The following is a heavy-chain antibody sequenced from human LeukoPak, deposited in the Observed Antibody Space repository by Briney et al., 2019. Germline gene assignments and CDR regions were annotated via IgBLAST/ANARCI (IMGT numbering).Heavy chain of an antibody. CDR2: MNPNSGNT. D-gene: IGHD5-18*01. CDR1: GYTFTSYD. CDR3: ARGYSYGLGHYYYGMDV. V-gene: IGHV1-8*01. Sequence: ASVKVSCKASGYTFTSYDINWVRQATGQGLEWMGWMNPNSGNTGYAQKFQGRVTMTRNTSISTAYMELSSLRSEDTAVYYCARGYSYGLGHYYYGMDVWGQGTTVTVSS. J-gene: IGHJ6*02.